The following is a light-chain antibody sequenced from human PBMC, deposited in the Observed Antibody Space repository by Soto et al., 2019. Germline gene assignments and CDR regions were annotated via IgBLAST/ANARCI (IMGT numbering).Light chain of an antibody. CDR1: HDIKNC. CDR3: QQCDSLPIT. CDR2: GAS. Sequence: DIQMTQSPSSLSASVGDRVTITCQASHDIKNCLNWYQQKPGKVPRLLIYGASNLETGVPSRFSGSGSGTDFTFTVSSLQPEDIATYYCQQCDSLPITFGQGTRLQMK. J-gene: IGKJ5*01. V-gene: IGKV1-33*01.